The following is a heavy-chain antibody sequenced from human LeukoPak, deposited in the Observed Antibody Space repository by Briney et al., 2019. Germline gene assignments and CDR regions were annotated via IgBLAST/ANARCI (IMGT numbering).Heavy chain of an antibody. D-gene: IGHD3-3*01. CDR2: IKSKTDGGTT. V-gene: IGHV3-15*01. CDR1: GFTFSNAW. Sequence: GGSLRLSCAASGFTFSNAWMSWVRQAPGKGLEWVGRIKSKTDGGTTDYAAPVKGRFTISRDDSKNTLYLQMNSLKTEDTAVYYCTTLRFLEWPGYDYWGQGTLVTVSS. J-gene: IGHJ4*02. CDR3: TTLRFLEWPGYDY.